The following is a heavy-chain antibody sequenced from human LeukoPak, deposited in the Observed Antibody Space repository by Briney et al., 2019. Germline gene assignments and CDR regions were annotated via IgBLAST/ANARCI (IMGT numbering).Heavy chain of an antibody. CDR1: GFTFSRSW. J-gene: IGHJ4*02. CDR3: GSSRREGSGCTHY. D-gene: IGHD2-15*01. V-gene: IGHV3-7*05. Sequence: PGGSLRLSRAALGFTFSRSWIDSGRQAPGKGLEWVASIKSDGSDKYYVDSVKGRFTVSKDNAKNSLYLQMNSLRAEDTTIYYYGSSRREGSGCTHYWGQGTLVTVSS. CDR2: IKSDGSDK.